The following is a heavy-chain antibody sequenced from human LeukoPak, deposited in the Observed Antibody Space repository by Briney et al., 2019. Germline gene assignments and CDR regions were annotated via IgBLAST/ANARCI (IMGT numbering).Heavy chain of an antibody. CDR2: IRSSSSYI. CDR1: GFXFSTFD. J-gene: IGHJ2*01. Sequence: GGSLRLSCAASGFXFSTFDINWVRQAPGKGLEWVSSIRSSSSYIYYADSVKGRFTISRDNAKNSLYLQMNSLRVEDTAVYYCARSGGEGGWYFDLWGRGTLVTVSS. D-gene: IGHD2-21*01. CDR3: ARSGGEGGWYFDL. V-gene: IGHV3-21*01.